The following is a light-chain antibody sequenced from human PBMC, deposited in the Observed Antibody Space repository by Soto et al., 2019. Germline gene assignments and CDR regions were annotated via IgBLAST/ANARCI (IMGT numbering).Light chain of an antibody. V-gene: IGLV1-40*01. CDR1: YSNIGAGYE. CDR2: GHN. J-gene: IGLJ2*01. Sequence: QSALTQPPSVSGAPGQRVTISCTGSYSNIGAGYEVHWYQQIPGTAPKLLISGHNNRPSGVPDRFFGSKSGTSASLTIIGLQAEDEADYYCQSYDSSLTVVFGGGTKLTVL. CDR3: QSYDSSLTVV.